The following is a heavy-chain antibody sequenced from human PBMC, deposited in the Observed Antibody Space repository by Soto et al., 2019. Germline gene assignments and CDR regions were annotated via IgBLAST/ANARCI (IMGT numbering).Heavy chain of an antibody. V-gene: IGHV1-18*01. J-gene: IGHJ4*02. Sequence: QVHLVQAGAEVKKPGASVKVSWKASGYPFTSHGITWVRQAPGQGLEGMGWISAHNGNKDYAQKLQGRVIVTRDTSTSTAYMELRRLRSDDTAVYYCARGRYGDYWGQGALVTVSS. CDR3: ARGRYGDY. D-gene: IGHD1-1*01. CDR1: GYPFTSHG. CDR2: ISAHNGNK.